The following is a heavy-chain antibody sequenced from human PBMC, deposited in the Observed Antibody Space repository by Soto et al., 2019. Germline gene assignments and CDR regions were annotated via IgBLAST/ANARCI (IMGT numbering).Heavy chain of an antibody. CDR2: IIPIFGTA. J-gene: IGHJ4*02. CDR3: ARSVDTAMSNDY. CDR1: GGTFGSYA. Sequence: SVNVSYQASGGTFGSYAISWVRQAPGQGLEWMGGIIPIFGTANYAQKFQGRVTITADKSTSTAYMELSSLRSEDTAVYYCARSVDTAMSNDYWGQGTLVTSPQ. D-gene: IGHD5-18*01. V-gene: IGHV1-69*06.